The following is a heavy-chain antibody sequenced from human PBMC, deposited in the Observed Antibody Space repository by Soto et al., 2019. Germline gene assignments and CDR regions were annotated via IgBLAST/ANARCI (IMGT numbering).Heavy chain of an antibody. CDR1: GYSFTSYW. V-gene: IGHV5-10-1*01. Sequence: PGESLKISCKGSGYSFTSYWISWVRQMPGKGLEWMGRIDPSDSYTNYSPSFQGHVTISADKSISTAYLQWSSLKASDTAMYYCARWEVPASSSPPYYYYGMDVWGQGTTVTVSS. J-gene: IGHJ6*02. CDR3: ARWEVPASSSPPYYYYGMDV. D-gene: IGHD2-2*01. CDR2: IDPSDSYT.